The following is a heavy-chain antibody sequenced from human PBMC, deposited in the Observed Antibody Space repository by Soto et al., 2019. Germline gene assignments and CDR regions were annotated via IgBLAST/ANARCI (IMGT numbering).Heavy chain of an antibody. CDR3: ARERLVMVPEIRAQYYYGMDV. D-gene: IGHD2-2*01. CDR2: VWYDGVNK. Sequence: QAQLVGSGGGVVQPGGSLRLSCAASGFSFSSYGMHWVRQAPGKGLERVTLVWYDGVNKYYVDSGKGRFTISRDSSTNTLYLQMNSLRAEDTAVYYCARERLVMVPEIRAQYYYGMDVWGQGTTVTVSS. CDR1: GFSFSSYG. V-gene: IGHV3-33*01. J-gene: IGHJ6*02.